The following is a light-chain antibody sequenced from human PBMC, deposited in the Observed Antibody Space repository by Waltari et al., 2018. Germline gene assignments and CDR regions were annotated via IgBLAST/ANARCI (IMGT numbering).Light chain of an antibody. CDR1: NSDIGTYDY. Sequence: HSALTQSASVSGSPGQSITISCTGTNSDIGTYDYVSWFQQLPGKAPKLIIYDFRNRPVGISDRFSGSKSGITASLSISGLLAEDEAYYYCSSYTSSSTWVFGGGTKLTVL. V-gene: IGLV2-14*03. CDR2: DFR. CDR3: SSYTSSSTWV. J-gene: IGLJ3*02.